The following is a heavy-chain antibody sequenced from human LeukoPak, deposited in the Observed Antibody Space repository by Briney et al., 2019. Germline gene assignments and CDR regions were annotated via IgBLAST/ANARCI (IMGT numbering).Heavy chain of an antibody. CDR3: ASQYRDYDILTGYPLI. V-gene: IGHV4-39*01. CDR1: GGSISSSSYY. D-gene: IGHD3-9*01. J-gene: IGHJ3*02. Sequence: SETLSLTCTVSGGSISSSSYYWGWIRQPPGKGLEWIGSIYYSGSTYNNPSLKSRVTISVDTSKNQFSLKLSSVTAADTAVYYWASQYRDYDILTGYPLIWGQGTMVTVSS. CDR2: IYYSGST.